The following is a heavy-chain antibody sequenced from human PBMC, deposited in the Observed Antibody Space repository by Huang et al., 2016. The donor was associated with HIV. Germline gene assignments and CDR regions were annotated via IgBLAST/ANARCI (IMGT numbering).Heavy chain of an antibody. Sequence: QVQLQQWGAGLLKPSETLSLTCAVYGGSFSGYYWNWLRQSPTKGLERIGQINHSGSTNYHPSIKRRVTISVDTSMNQFSLKLTSVTAADTAVYYCAREVMITFGGPFDPWGHGNLVTVSS. CDR2: INHSGST. CDR1: GGSFSGYY. J-gene: IGHJ5*02. CDR3: AREVMITFGGPFDP. D-gene: IGHD3-16*01. V-gene: IGHV4-34*01.